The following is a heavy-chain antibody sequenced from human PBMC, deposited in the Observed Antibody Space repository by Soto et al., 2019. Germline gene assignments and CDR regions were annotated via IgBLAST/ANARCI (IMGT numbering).Heavy chain of an antibody. CDR3: VPGSGY. V-gene: IGHV3-23*01. J-gene: IGHJ4*02. CDR1: GFTLSSSA. CDR2: ISGSGDKT. Sequence: VQLLESGGGLVQPGGSLRLSCAASGFTLSSSAVRWVGQVPGKGLEWISSISGSGDKTFYADSVKGRFTISRDNSKNTPYRDMNALRAEDTAIYYCVPGSGYCGQGTQLTVSS.